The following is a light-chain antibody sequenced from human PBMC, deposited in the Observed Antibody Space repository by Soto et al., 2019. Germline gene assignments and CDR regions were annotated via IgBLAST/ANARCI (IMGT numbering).Light chain of an antibody. CDR1: QTISSY. CDR2: DAS. Sequence: DIPVTQSPAFLSLSVGDRLTISCRASQTISSYLSWYQQKVGEAPKRLIYDASSLQSGVPSRFSASGSGTEFTLVISALQREDFATYFCQQTYTSPFTFGPGTKV. V-gene: IGKV1-39*01. CDR3: QQTYTSPFT. J-gene: IGKJ3*01.